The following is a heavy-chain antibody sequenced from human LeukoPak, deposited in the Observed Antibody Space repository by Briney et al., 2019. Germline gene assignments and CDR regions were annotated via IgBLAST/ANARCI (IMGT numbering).Heavy chain of an antibody. D-gene: IGHD1-26*01. CDR1: GFTFSSYG. CDR2: ISYDGSNK. V-gene: IGHV3-30*03. CDR3: ATDGSGSYWGYYFDY. J-gene: IGHJ4*02. Sequence: GGSLRLSCAASGFTFSSYGMHWVRQAPGKGLEWGAVISYDGSNKYYADSVKGRFTISRDNSKNTLYLQMNSLRAEDTAVYYCATDGSGSYWGYYFDYWGQGTLVTVSS.